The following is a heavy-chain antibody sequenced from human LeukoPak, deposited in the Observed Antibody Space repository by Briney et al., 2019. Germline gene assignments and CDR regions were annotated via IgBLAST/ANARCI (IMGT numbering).Heavy chain of an antibody. CDR3: ARALAAPSNRFDP. J-gene: IGHJ5*02. CDR1: GGSISSSSYY. Sequence: SETLSLTCTVSGGSISSSSYYWGWIRQPPGRGLEWIGSIYYSGSTYYNPSLKSRVTISVDTSKNQFSLKLSSVTAADTAVYYCARALAAPSNRFDPWGQGTLVTVSS. CDR2: IYYSGST. V-gene: IGHV4-39*01. D-gene: IGHD6-13*01.